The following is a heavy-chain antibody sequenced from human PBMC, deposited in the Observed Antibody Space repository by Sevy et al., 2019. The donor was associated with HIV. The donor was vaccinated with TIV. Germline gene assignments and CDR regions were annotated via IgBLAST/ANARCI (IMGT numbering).Heavy chain of an antibody. CDR2: ISWNSGSI. CDR3: AKDMALAAAAAYYYGMDV. Sequence: GGSLRLSCAASGFTFDDYAMHWVRQAPGKGLEWVSGISWNSGSIGYADSVKGRFTISRDNAKNSLYLQMKSLRAEDTALYYCAKDMALAAAAAYYYGMDVWGQGTTVTVSS. CDR1: GFTFDDYA. V-gene: IGHV3-9*01. D-gene: IGHD6-13*01. J-gene: IGHJ6*02.